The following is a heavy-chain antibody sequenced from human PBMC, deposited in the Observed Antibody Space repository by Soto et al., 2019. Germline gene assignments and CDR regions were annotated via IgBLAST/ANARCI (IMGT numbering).Heavy chain of an antibody. CDR1: GFTFSSYG. CDR2: VSDDGSNK. J-gene: IGHJ4*02. V-gene: IGHV3-30*18. Sequence: QVQLVESGGGVVQPGRSLRLSCAASGFTFSSYGMHWVRQAPGKGLEWGAGVSDDGSNKYYADSVKGRFTISRDNSKNTLYLQMNGLRAEDTAVYYCAKEWVYDSSGWSFDYWGQGTLVTVSS. CDR3: AKEWVYDSSGWSFDY. D-gene: IGHD3-22*01.